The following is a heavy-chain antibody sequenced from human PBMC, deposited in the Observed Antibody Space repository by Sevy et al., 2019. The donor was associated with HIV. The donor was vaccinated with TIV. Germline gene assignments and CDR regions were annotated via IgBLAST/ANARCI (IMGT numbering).Heavy chain of an antibody. V-gene: IGHV1-2*02. CDR3: ARDPNDILNEHAFDI. Sequence: ASVKVSCKASGYTFTGYYMQWVRQAPGQGRGWMGWINPNSGGTNSAQTFQGRITMTRDPSISTAYLELNRLRSDDTAVYYCARDPNDILNEHAFDIWGQGTVVTVSS. J-gene: IGHJ3*02. CDR1: GYTFTGYY. D-gene: IGHD3-9*01. CDR2: INPNSGGT.